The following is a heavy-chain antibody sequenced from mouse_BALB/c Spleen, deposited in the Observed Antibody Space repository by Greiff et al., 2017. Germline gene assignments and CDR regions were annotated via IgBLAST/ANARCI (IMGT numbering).Heavy chain of an antibody. CDR1: GYTFTSYW. D-gene: IGHD1-1*01. Sequence: QVHVKQSGAELARPGASVKLSCKASGYTFTSYWMQWVKQRPGQGLEWIGAIYPGDGDTRYTQKFKGKATLTADKSSSTAYMQLSSLASEDSAVYYCARNYYGSSHYWGQGTTLTVSS. CDR2: IYPGDGDT. J-gene: IGHJ2*01. CDR3: ARNYYGSSHY. V-gene: IGHV1-87*01.